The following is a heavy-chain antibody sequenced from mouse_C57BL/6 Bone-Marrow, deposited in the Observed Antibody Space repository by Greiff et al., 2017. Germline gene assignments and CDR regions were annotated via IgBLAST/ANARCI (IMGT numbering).Heavy chain of an antibody. Sequence: SDAELVKPGASVKISCKVSGYTFTDHTIHWMKQRPEQGLEWIGYIYPRDGSTKYNEKFKGKATLTADKSSSTAYMQLNSLTSEDSAVYFFARRYDYGGAWFAYWGQGTLVTVSA. D-gene: IGHD2-4*01. V-gene: IGHV1-78*01. CDR3: ARRYDYGGAWFAY. J-gene: IGHJ3*01. CDR1: GYTFTDHT. CDR2: IYPRDGST.